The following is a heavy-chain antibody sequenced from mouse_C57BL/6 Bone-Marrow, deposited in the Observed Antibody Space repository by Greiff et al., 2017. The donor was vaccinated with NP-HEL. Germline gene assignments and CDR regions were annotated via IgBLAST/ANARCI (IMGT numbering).Heavy chain of an antibody. CDR3: ARKAYYGSRCAMDY. J-gene: IGHJ4*01. D-gene: IGHD1-1*01. V-gene: IGHV1-81*01. CDR2: IYPRSGNT. CDR1: GYTFTSYG. Sequence: QVQLQQSGAELARPGASVKLSCKASGYTFTSYGISWVKQRTGQGLEWIGEIYPRSGNTYYNEKFKGKATLTADKSSSTAYMELRSLTSEDSAVYFCARKAYYGSRCAMDYWGQGTSVTVSS.